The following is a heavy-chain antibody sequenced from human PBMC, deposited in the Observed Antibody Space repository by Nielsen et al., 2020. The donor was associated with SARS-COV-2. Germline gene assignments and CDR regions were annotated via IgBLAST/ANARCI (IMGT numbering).Heavy chain of an antibody. V-gene: IGHV3-74*01. Sequence: GESLKISCAGSGFTFSSYYMNWVRQAPGKGLMWVSRIKNDGSRSDYADSVEGRFTVSRDNAKNTLYLQMNSLTADDTAVYYCVRVRDDGYYYDTGPFDYWGQGTLVTVSS. J-gene: IGHJ4*02. CDR1: GFTFSSYY. CDR2: IKNDGSRS. D-gene: IGHD3-22*01. CDR3: VRVRDDGYYYDTGPFDY.